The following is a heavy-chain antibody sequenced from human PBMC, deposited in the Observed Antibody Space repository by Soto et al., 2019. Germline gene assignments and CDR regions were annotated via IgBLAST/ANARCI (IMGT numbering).Heavy chain of an antibody. Sequence: QVELVESGGGLVKPGGSLRLSCAASGLSFSDYYMSWIRQAPGKGLEWIAYIYYAGSVKGRFTISRNDAKNSLYLQLDSLRAEDTAVYYCATVFRSSNFNYWGQGTLVTVSS. D-gene: IGHD3-10*02. CDR3: ATVFRSSNFNY. CDR2: I. J-gene: IGHJ4*02. V-gene: IGHV3-11*01. CDR1: GLSFSDYY.